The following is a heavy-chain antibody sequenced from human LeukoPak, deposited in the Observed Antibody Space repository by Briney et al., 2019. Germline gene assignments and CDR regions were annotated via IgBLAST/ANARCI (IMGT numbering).Heavy chain of an antibody. CDR2: ISSSSSTI. CDR3: ARDRQIVGATDWFDP. CDR1: GFTFSSYS. J-gene: IGHJ5*02. Sequence: HSGRSLRLSCAASGFTFSSYSMNWVRQAPGKGLEWVSYISSSSSTIYYADSVKGRFTISRDNAKNSLYLQMNSLRAEDTAVYYCARDRQIVGATDWFDPWGQGTLVTVSS. D-gene: IGHD1-26*01. V-gene: IGHV3-48*01.